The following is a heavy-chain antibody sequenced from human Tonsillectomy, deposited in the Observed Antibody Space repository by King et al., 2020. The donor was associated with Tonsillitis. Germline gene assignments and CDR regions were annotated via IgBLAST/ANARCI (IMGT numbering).Heavy chain of an antibody. V-gene: IGHV3-30*18. CDR2: ISYDGSNK. J-gene: IGHJ4*02. CDR1: GFTFSSYG. Sequence: VQLVESGGGVVQPGRSLRLSCAASGFTFSSYGMHWVRQAPGKGLEWVALISYDGSNKYYADSVKGRFTISRDNSKNTLYQQMNSLRADDTAVYYCAKVAHDYDILTGHYFDYWGQGTLVTVSS. D-gene: IGHD3-9*01. CDR3: AKVAHDYDILTGHYFDY.